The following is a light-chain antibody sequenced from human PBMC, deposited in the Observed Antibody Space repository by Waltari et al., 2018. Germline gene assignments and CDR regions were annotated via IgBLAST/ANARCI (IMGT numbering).Light chain of an antibody. V-gene: IGKV3D-15*01. J-gene: IGKJ3*01. Sequence: EIVMTQSPATLSVSPGERVTLSCWASQSVSSNLAWYQQKPGQGPSLLIYDADTRAPGIPARFSGSGSGTEFTLTISSLTSEDFAIYYCQQYINWPSFTFGPGTKVDIK. CDR1: QSVSSN. CDR3: QQYINWPSFT. CDR2: DAD.